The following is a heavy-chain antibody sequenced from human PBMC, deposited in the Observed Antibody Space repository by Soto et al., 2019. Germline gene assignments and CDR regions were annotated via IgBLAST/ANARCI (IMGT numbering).Heavy chain of an antibody. CDR1: GDSIRGGGFS. J-gene: IGHJ5*02. CDR3: ARRALYGDTINH. V-gene: IGHV4-30-2*01. CDR2: IYHSGSA. D-gene: IGHD4-17*01. Sequence: SETLSLTCGVSGDSIRGGGFSWTWIRQPPGKGLEWVGYIYHSGSAYYNPSLKSRVTISIDRSKNQFSLKLSSVTAADTAVYYCARRALYGDTINHWGQGTLVTVSS.